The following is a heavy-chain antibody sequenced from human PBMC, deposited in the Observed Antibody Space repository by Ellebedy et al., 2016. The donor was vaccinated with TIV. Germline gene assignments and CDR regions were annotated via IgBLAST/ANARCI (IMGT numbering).Heavy chain of an antibody. CDR1: GGSISSYY. Sequence: MPSETLSLTCTVSGGSISSYYWSWIRQPPGKGLEWIGYIYYSGSTNYNPSLKSRVTISVDTSKNQFSLKLSPVTAADAAVYYCARVLWLGDPKGLGGMDVWGQGTTVTVSS. V-gene: IGHV4-59*12. CDR3: ARVLWLGDPKGLGGMDV. CDR2: IYYSGST. D-gene: IGHD3-10*01. J-gene: IGHJ6*02.